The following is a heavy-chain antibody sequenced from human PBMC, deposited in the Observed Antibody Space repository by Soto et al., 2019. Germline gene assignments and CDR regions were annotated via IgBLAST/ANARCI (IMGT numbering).Heavy chain of an antibody. Sequence: SETLSLTSTVSGGSIYTYSWTWLRQPAGKGLEWIGHIYSSGSANYNPSLKSRVSMSVDTSKNQFSLKLNSVTAADTAVYYCATIVGANDYWGEGALVT. CDR2: IYSSGSA. V-gene: IGHV4-4*07. D-gene: IGHD1-26*01. J-gene: IGHJ4*02. CDR1: GGSIYTYS. CDR3: ATIVGANDY.